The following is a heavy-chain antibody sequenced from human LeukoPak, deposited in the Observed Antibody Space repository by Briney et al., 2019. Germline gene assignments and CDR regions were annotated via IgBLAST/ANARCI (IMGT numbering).Heavy chain of an antibody. CDR2: IIPILGIT. V-gene: IGHV1-69*04. Sequence: ASVKVSCKAPGCTFSCYAISWVRQAPGQGLEWMGRIIPILGITNYAQKCQDSVTITEDKSTSTAYMELSSLRSEDTAVYSCARGICSGGSCYSRYYYYYMDVWGKGTTVTVSS. CDR3: ARGICSGGSCYSRYYYYYMDV. J-gene: IGHJ6*03. D-gene: IGHD2-15*01. CDR1: GCTFSCYA.